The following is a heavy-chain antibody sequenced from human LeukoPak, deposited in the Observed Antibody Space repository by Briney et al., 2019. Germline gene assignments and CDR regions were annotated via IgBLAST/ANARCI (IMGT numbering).Heavy chain of an antibody. CDR2: INPSDGTT. V-gene: IGHV1-46*01. Sequence: ASVKVSCKSSGYTFTKSDYIHWVRQAPGQGLEWMGIINPSDGTTFYAQKFQGRVTLTRDTSTSTVFMELSSLRSDDTAVFYCARGPTDMDFDYWGQGSLVTVSS. CDR3: ARGPTDMDFDY. J-gene: IGHJ4*02. CDR1: GYTFTKSDY.